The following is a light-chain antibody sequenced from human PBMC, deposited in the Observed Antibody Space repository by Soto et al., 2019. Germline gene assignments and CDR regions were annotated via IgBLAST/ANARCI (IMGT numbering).Light chain of an antibody. J-gene: IGKJ3*01. CDR2: EAS. CDR1: QSISSH. CDR3: QQRYSMPLT. Sequence: DIQMTQSPSSLSASVGDRVTITCRASQSISSHLNWYQQKPGKAPQLLIYEASSLQGGVPSRFSGSGSGTDFTLTIIRLQADDFAIYYCQQRYSMPLTFGPG. V-gene: IGKV1-39*01.